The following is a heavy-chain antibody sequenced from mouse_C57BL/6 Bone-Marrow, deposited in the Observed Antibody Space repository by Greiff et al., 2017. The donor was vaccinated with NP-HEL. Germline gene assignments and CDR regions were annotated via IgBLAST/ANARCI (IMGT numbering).Heavy chain of an antibody. J-gene: IGHJ3*01. CDR2: IYPRSGNT. CDR3: ARQLNDY. Sequence: QVQLQQSGAELARPGASVKLSCKASGYTFTSYGISWVKQRTGQGLEWIGEIYPRSGNTYYNEKFKGKATLTADKSSSTAYMELRSLTSEDSAVYFCARQLNDYWGQGTLVTVSA. CDR1: GYTFTSYG. V-gene: IGHV1-81*01. D-gene: IGHD3-1*01.